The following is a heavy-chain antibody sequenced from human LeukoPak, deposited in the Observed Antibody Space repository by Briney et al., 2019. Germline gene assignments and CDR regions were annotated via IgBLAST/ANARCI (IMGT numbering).Heavy chain of an antibody. CDR1: GFTFSDYY. D-gene: IGHD3-22*01. CDR2: ISSSGSTI. Sequence: PGGSLRLSCAASGFTFSDYYMSWIRQAPGKGLEWVSYISSSGSTIYYADPVKGRFTISRDNAKNSLYLQMNSLRAEDTAVYYCARDPDSSGYYYFDYWGQGTLVTVSS. CDR3: ARDPDSSGYYYFDY. V-gene: IGHV3-11*01. J-gene: IGHJ4*02.